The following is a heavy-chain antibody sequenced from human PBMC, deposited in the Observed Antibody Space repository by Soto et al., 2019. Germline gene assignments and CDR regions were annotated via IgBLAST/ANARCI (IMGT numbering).Heavy chain of an antibody. CDR2: INHSGST. J-gene: IGHJ4*02. CDR3: ARAVVWGFDY. V-gene: IGHV4-34*01. Sequence: QVQLQQWGAGLLKPSETLSLTCAVYGGSFSGYYWSWIRQPPGKGLEWIGEINHSGSTNYNPSLKGRVTISVDTSKNQSPLKLSSVTAADTAVYYCARAVVWGFDYWGQGTLVTVSS. D-gene: IGHD7-27*01. CDR1: GGSFSGYY.